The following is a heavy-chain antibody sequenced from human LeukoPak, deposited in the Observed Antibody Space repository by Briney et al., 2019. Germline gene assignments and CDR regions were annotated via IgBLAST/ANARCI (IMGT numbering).Heavy chain of an antibody. CDR3: ARGIYFASGSDAFDI. J-gene: IGHJ3*02. V-gene: IGHV4-4*07. CDR1: SGSLSRYY. CDR2: VYTSGTT. Sequence: SETLSLTCTVSSGSLSRYYWTWIRQPAGKGLEWIGRVYTSGTTNYNPSLKSRVTMSVDTSKNQFSLKLISVTAADTAVYYCARGIYFASGSDAFDIWGQGIMVTVSS. D-gene: IGHD3-10*01.